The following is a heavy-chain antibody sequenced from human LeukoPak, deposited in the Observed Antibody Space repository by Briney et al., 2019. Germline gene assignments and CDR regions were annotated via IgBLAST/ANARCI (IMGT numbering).Heavy chain of an antibody. J-gene: IGHJ4*02. D-gene: IGHD3-3*01. V-gene: IGHV4-39*07. CDR1: GGSISSSSSY. CDR2: IYYSGST. Sequence: SESLSLTCTVSGGSISSSSSYWGWIRQPPGKGLEWIGSIYYSGSTYYNPSLKSRVTISVDTSKNQFSLKLSSVTAADTAVYYCARVFDFWSGYYRSYFDYWGQGTLVTVSS. CDR3: ARVFDFWSGYYRSYFDY.